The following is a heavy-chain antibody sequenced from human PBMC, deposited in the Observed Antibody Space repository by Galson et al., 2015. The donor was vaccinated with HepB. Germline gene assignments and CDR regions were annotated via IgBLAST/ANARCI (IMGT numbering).Heavy chain of an antibody. Sequence: LRLSCAASGFPFSSYAMHWVRQAPGKGLEWVAVISYDGSNKYYADSVKGRFTISRDNSKNTLYLQINSLRAEDTAVYYCARDRDAFDIWGQGTMVTVSS. CDR3: ARDRDAFDI. CDR1: GFPFSSYA. J-gene: IGHJ3*02. V-gene: IGHV3-30*04. CDR2: ISYDGSNK.